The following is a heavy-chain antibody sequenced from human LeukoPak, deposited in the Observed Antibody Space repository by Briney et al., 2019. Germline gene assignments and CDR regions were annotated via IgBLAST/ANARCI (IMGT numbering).Heavy chain of an antibody. CDR3: AKAPYYSMIKGYFDY. D-gene: IGHD3-22*01. V-gene: IGHV3-23*01. CDR1: GFTFSSYG. Sequence: GGSLRLSCAASGFTFSSYGMSWVRQAPGKGLEWVSAISGSGGSTYYADSVKGRFTISRDNSKNTLYLQMNSLRAEDTAVYYCAKAPYYSMIKGYFDYWGQGTLVTVSS. J-gene: IGHJ4*02. CDR2: ISGSGGST.